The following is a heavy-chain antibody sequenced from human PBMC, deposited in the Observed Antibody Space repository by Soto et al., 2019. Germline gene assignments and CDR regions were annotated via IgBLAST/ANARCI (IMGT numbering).Heavy chain of an antibody. D-gene: IGHD1-26*01. Sequence: VQLVETGGGMIQPGGSLTLSCAVSGFSVSSNYMSWVRQAPGKGLEWVSLIYSGGSPYYADSVKGRFVISRDNSKNTLYLQMNGLRVEDTAVYYCARRYIVGVTGDYWGQGTLVTVSS. J-gene: IGHJ4*02. CDR2: IYSGGSP. CDR1: GFSVSSNY. CDR3: ARRYIVGVTGDY. V-gene: IGHV3-53*02.